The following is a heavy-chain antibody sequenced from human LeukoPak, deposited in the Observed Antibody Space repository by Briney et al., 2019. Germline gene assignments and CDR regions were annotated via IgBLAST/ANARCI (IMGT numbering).Heavy chain of an antibody. Sequence: SVKVSCKASGGTFSSYAISWVRQAPGQGLEWMGRIIPILGIANYAQKFQGRVTITADKSTSTAYMELSSLRSEDTAVYYCASSLRVGNYVGNWFDPWGQGTLVTVSS. CDR2: IIPILGIA. J-gene: IGHJ5*02. D-gene: IGHD4-4*01. CDR3: ASSLRVGNYVGNWFDP. V-gene: IGHV1-69*04. CDR1: GGTFSSYA.